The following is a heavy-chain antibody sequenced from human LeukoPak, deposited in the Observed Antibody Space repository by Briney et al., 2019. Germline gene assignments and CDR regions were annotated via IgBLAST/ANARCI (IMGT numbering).Heavy chain of an antibody. CDR2: ISRSGSTI. Sequence: GGSLRLSCAASGFTFSSYEMNGVRQAPGKGLGGVSYISRSGSTIYYADSVKGRFTISRDNAKNSLYLQMNSLRVEDTAVYYCVRGQIGVSVIVHWGQGTLVTVSS. J-gene: IGHJ5*02. CDR3: VRGQIGVSVIVH. D-gene: IGHD3-22*01. CDR1: GFTFSSYE. V-gene: IGHV3-48*03.